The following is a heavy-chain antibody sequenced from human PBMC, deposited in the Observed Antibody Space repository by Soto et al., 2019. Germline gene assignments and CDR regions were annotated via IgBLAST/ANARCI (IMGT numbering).Heavy chain of an antibody. CDR2: IDRNGDCV. CDR1: GFSFRVYY. D-gene: IGHD3-3*01. V-gene: IGHV3-11*01. CDR3: VRVRAGARDFPHNTFDL. J-gene: IGHJ3*01. Sequence: QVQLVESGGGLVKPGGSLRLSCAASGFSFRVYYMAWVRQAPGSGLEWISSIDRNGDCVYYAASVKGRFTISRDYAKSSLYLKMNSMRDEDKAVYYCVRVRAGARDFPHNTFDLWSQGTMFTVAS.